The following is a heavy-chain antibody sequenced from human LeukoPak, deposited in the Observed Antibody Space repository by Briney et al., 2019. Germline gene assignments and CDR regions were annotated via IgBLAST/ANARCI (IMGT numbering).Heavy chain of an antibody. CDR2: IYHSGST. Sequence: SETLSLTCTVSGYFISSGYFWGWIRQAPGKGLEWIGNIYHSGSTFYNPSLKSRVTISVDTSKNQFSLKLRSVTAADTAVYYCARVAYFDSSGFYYSFDYWGQGTLVTVSS. D-gene: IGHD3-22*01. CDR1: GYFISSGYF. CDR3: ARVAYFDSSGFYYSFDY. V-gene: IGHV4-38-2*02. J-gene: IGHJ4*02.